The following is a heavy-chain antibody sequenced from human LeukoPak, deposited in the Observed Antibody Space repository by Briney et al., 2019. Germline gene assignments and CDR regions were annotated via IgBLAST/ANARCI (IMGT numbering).Heavy chain of an antibody. J-gene: IGHJ6*02. V-gene: IGHV4-31*03. Sequence: SQTLSLTCTVSGGSINSDDSYWTWIRQYPGKGLEWIGYIHYSGTTYNNPSLKSRLLISVDTSQSQFSLKLGSVTAADTAVYYCARDGVVAATLSYYYGMDVWGQGTTVTVSS. CDR2: IHYSGTT. CDR3: ARDGVVAATLSYYYGMDV. D-gene: IGHD2-15*01. CDR1: GGSINSDDSY.